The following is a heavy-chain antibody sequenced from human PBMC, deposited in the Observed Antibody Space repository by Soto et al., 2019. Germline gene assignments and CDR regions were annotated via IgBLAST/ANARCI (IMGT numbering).Heavy chain of an antibody. CDR1: VGYISSDY. V-gene: IGHV4-59*08. J-gene: IGHJ4*02. CDR2: SHNSGST. Sequence: QVQLQESGPGLVKPSETLFLTCTVSVGYISSDYWSWIRQPPGKGLEWIGYSHNSGSTDYNPSLKSRVTLSVDASRNEFSLKLRSVTAADTAGDYWARGGWYGDHWGQGTLVTVSS. CDR3: ARGGWYGDH. D-gene: IGHD6-19*01.